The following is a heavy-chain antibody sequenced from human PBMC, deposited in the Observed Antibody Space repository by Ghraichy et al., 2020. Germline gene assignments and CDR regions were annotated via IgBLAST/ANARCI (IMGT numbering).Heavy chain of an antibody. CDR1: GDSISGYY. D-gene: IGHD1-20*01. Sequence: SETLSLTCTVSGDSISGYYWSWIRQPPGKGLEWIGYIYHSGKTDNNPSLKSRVTISVDTSKNQFSLKLSSVSAADTAVYYCARGRSNWSYFDYWGQGTLVTVSS. V-gene: IGHV4-59*01. CDR3: ARGRSNWSYFDY. J-gene: IGHJ4*02. CDR2: IYHSGKT.